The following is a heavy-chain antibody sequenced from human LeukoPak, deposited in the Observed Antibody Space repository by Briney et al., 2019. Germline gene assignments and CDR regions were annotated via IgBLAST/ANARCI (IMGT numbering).Heavy chain of an antibody. CDR3: ARVRHIVVVTAIKGGPESPYYFDY. V-gene: IGHV4-59*01. D-gene: IGHD2-21*02. CDR2: IYYSGST. Sequence: SETLSLTCTVSGGSISSYYWSWIRQPPGKGLEWIGYIYYSGSTNYNPSLKSRVTISVDTSKNQFSLKLSSVTAADTAVYCCARVRHIVVVTAIKGGPESPYYFDYWGQGTLVTVSS. J-gene: IGHJ4*02. CDR1: GGSISSYY.